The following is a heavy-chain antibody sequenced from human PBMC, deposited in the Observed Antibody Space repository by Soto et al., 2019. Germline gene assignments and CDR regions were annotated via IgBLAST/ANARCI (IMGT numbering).Heavy chain of an antibody. CDR2: IDPTDSTV. J-gene: IGHJ6*02. Sequence: PGECLKISCKTSGYSFTAYWINWVRHMPGKGLEWMGEIDPTDSTVNYSPSSQGHVTISVDKSNSTAFLQWSSLKASDTAMYYCARRKKDGSRSYYGMDVWGQGTTVTVSS. CDR1: GYSFTAYW. D-gene: IGHD6-25*01. V-gene: IGHV5-10-1*01. CDR3: ARRKKDGSRSYYGMDV.